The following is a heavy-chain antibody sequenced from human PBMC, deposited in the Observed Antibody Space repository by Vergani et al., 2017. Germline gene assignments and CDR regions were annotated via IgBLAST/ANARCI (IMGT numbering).Heavy chain of an antibody. Sequence: EVQLVQSGAEVKKPRESVKISCQISGYSFTNYWIGWVRQMPGKGLEWMGIIHPADSDTRYSPSFQGQVTISVDKSISTAYLQRSSLRASDSAMYYCARLXGRDSSGSKYFDYWGQGTLVTVSS. V-gene: IGHV5-51*01. D-gene: IGHD3-22*01. CDR1: GYSFTNYW. CDR2: IHPADSDT. J-gene: IGHJ4*02. CDR3: ARLXGRDSSGSKYFDY.